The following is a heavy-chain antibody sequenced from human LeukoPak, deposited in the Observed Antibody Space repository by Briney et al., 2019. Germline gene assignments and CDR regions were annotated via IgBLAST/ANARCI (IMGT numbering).Heavy chain of an antibody. V-gene: IGHV1-2*02. J-gene: IGHJ4*02. CDR2: INPNSGGT. D-gene: IGHD3-10*01. Sequence: ASVKVSCKASGYTFTGYYMHWVRQAPGQGVEWMGWINPNSGGTNYAQKFQGGVTMTRDTSISTAYMELSRLRSDDTAVYYCARDSGERGSGSYLIAYWGQGTLVTVSS. CDR1: GYTFTGYY. CDR3: ARDSGERGSGSYLIAY.